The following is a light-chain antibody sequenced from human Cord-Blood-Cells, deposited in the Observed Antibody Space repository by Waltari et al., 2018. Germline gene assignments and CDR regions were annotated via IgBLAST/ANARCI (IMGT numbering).Light chain of an antibody. CDR2: EVS. J-gene: IGLJ1*01. V-gene: IGLV2-14*01. CDR3: SSYTSSSNYV. Sequence: QSALTQPASVSGSPGQSITISCTGTSSDVGGYNYVSWYQQHPGKAPKLMIYEVSNRPSGVSNRFPGSKSGNTASLTISGLQAEDEADYYCSSYTSSSNYVFGTGTKVTVL. CDR1: SSDVGGYNY.